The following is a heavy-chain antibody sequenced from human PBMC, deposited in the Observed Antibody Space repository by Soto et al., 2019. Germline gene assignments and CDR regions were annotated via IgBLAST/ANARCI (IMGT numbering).Heavy chain of an antibody. V-gene: IGHV3-23*01. CDR3: AREYTAWPLAYGLDV. J-gene: IGHJ6*02. D-gene: IGHD2-2*02. CDR2: IDSDAST. CDR1: GFSFSSYA. Sequence: PGGSLRLSCAASGFSFSSYAMTWVRQAPGKGLEWVSAIDSDASTYYADSVKGRFTISRDNAKDSVSLQMNSLRAEDTAVYYCAREYTAWPLAYGLDVWGQGTTVTVSS.